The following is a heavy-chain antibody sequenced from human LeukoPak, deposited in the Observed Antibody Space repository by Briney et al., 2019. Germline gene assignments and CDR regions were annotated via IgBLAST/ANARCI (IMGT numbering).Heavy chain of an antibody. CDR2: IKPNSGDT. J-gene: IGHJ4*02. Sequence: ASVKVSCKASGYTFTGNYIHWIRQVPGQGLEWMGWIKPNSGDTNYAQSFQGRVTMTRDTSINTAHMELSRLKSDDTAMYYCARDRTTVTIFDSWGQGTLVTVSS. D-gene: IGHD4-17*01. CDR3: ARDRTTVTIFDS. CDR1: GYTFTGNY. V-gene: IGHV1-2*02.